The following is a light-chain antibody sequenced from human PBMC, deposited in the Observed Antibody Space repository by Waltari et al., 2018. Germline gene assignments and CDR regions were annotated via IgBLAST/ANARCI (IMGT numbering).Light chain of an antibody. Sequence: EVVKTQSPATLSVSPGERATLSCRASHSVKTNLAWYQQKPGQAPRLVIFDASTRATGIPARFSGSGSGTEFTLTISSLQPEDSAVYYCQQYNNWPTWTFGQGAKVEIK. CDR2: DAS. J-gene: IGKJ1*01. V-gene: IGKV3-15*01. CDR1: HSVKTN. CDR3: QQYNNWPTWT.